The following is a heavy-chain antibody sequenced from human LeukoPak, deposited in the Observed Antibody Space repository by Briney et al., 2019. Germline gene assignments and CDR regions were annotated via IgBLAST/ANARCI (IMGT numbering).Heavy chain of an antibody. J-gene: IGHJ4*02. D-gene: IGHD6-19*01. CDR1: GGSIRSSSYY. CDR2: IYYSGST. Sequence: SETLSLTCTVSGGSIRSSSYYWGWIRQPPGKELEWIGSIYYSGSTYYNASLKSRGTISVDTSKNQFSLKLNSVTAADTAVYFCARQVVAVAGTGYFDYWGQGTLVTVSS. V-gene: IGHV4-39*01. CDR3: ARQVVAVAGTGYFDY.